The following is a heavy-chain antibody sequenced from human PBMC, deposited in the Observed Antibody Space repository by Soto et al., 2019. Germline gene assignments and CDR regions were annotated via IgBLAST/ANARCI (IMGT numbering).Heavy chain of an antibody. CDR2: IYWDDDQ. Sequence: QITLKESGPTLVKPTQTLTLTCTFSGFSLTTSGVGVGWIRQPPGKALEWLALIYWDDDQRYSPSLKSRLTLTTDPSKDQVVLTMTNMDPVDTATYYCAHSTLRHWGQGTLVTVSS. CDR1: GFSLTTSGVG. J-gene: IGHJ4*02. V-gene: IGHV2-5*02. CDR3: AHSTLRH.